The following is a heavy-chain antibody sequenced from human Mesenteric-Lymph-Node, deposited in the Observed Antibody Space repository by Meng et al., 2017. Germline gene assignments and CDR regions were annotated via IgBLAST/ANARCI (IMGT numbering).Heavy chain of an antibody. CDR1: GGTFSSYT. V-gene: IGHV1-69*02. CDR3: ARVREYCSGGSCYGDAFDI. CDR2: IIPILGIA. J-gene: IGHJ3*02. D-gene: IGHD2-15*01. Sequence: SVKVSCKASGGTFSSYTISWVRQAPGQGLEWMGRIIPILGIANYAQKFQGRVTITADKSTSTAYMELSSLRSEDTAVYYCARVREYCSGGSCYGDAFDIWGQGTMVTVSS.